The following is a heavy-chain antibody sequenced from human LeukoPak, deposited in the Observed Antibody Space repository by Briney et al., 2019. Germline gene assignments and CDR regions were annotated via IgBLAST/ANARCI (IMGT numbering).Heavy chain of an antibody. V-gene: IGHV3-7*01. J-gene: IGHJ4*02. D-gene: IGHD3-9*01. CDR3: ARVRGYDILTGYYSPYFDY. CDR2: IKQDGSEK. CDR1: GFTFSSYW. Sequence: GGSLRLSCAASGFTFSSYWMSWVRQAPGKGLEWVANIKQDGSEKYYVDSVKGRFTISRDNAKNSLYLQMNSLRAEDTAVYYCARVRGYDILTGYYSPYFDYWGQGTLVTASS.